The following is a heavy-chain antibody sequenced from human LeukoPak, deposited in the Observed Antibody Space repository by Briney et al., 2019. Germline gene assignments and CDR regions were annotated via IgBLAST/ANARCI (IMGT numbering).Heavy chain of an antibody. Sequence: SETLSLTCTVSGSSISNYYWTWIRQPAGKGLEWIGRIYTSGGTNYNPSLKTRVTMSVDTSKNQVSLKLSSVTAADTAMYYCARAAEYSSGWYLFVYWGQGILVTVSA. D-gene: IGHD6-19*01. J-gene: IGHJ4*02. CDR1: GSSISNYY. V-gene: IGHV4-4*07. CDR2: IYTSGGT. CDR3: ARAAEYSSGWYLFVY.